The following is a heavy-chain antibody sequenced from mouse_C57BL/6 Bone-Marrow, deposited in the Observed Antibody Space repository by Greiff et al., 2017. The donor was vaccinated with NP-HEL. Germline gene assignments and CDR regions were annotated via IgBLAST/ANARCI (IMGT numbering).Heavy chain of an antibody. D-gene: IGHD1-1*01. V-gene: IGHV2-6*01. Sequence: VQLQQSGPGLVAPSQSLSITCTVSGFSLTSYGVDWVRQSPGKGLEWLGVIWGVGSTNYNSALKSRLSISKDNSKSQVFLKMNSLQTDDTAMYYCASLYGSAAYWGQGTLVTVSA. CDR2: IWGVGST. CDR3: ASLYGSAAY. CDR1: GFSLTSYG. J-gene: IGHJ3*01.